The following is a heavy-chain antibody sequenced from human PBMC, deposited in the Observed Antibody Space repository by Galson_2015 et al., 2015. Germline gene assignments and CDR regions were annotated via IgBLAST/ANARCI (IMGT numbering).Heavy chain of an antibody. V-gene: IGHV3-30-3*01. CDR1: GFTFSRSV. D-gene: IGHD4-17*01. CDR2: MSYDGSDE. J-gene: IGHJ4*02. Sequence: SLRLSCAASGFTFSRSVMHWVRQAPGKGLEWAAIMSYDGSDEFYADSVKGRFTISRDNSRNTLYLQMNSLRAEDTAVYYCARGHGASDRVFDYWGQGTLVTVSS. CDR3: ARGHGASDRVFDY.